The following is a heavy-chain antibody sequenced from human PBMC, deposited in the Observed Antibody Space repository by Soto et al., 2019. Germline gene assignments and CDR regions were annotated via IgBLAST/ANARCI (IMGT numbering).Heavy chain of an antibody. CDR2: TRNKANSYTT. Sequence: GGSLRLSCAASGFTFSDHYMDWVRQAPGKGLEWVGRTRNKANSYTTEYAASVKGRFTISRDDSKNSLYLQMNSLKTEDTAVYYCATTPAVSLTGTTHYYYYYMDVWGKGTTVTVSS. CDR3: ATTPAVSLTGTTHYYYYYMDV. V-gene: IGHV3-72*01. D-gene: IGHD1-1*01. J-gene: IGHJ6*03. CDR1: GFTFSDHY.